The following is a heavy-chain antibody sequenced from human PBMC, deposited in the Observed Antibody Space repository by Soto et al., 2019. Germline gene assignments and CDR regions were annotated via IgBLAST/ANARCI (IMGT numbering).Heavy chain of an antibody. Sequence: PGGCLRLSCAASGFTFSGYGMHWVRQAPGKGLEWVAVISYDASNKDYADSVKGRFTISRDNSKNTLYVQMNSLRAEDTAMYFCARDSSGWAYYFDYWGQGALVTVSS. CDR2: ISYDASNK. CDR3: ARDSSGWAYYFDY. D-gene: IGHD6-19*01. CDR1: GFTFSGYG. V-gene: IGHV3-30*04. J-gene: IGHJ4*02.